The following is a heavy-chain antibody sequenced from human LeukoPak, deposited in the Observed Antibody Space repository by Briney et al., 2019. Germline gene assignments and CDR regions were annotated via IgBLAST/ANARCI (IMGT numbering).Heavy chain of an antibody. V-gene: IGHV3-7*03. CDR3: ARGGGLDV. Sequence: GGPLRPSCAASGFTFRSNGINWARQAPGKGLEWVASINHNGNVNYYVDSVKGRFTISRDNAKNSLYLQMSNLRAEDTAVYFCARGGGLDVWGQGATVTVSS. CDR1: GFTFRSNG. J-gene: IGHJ6*02. CDR2: INHNGNVN. D-gene: IGHD3-16*01.